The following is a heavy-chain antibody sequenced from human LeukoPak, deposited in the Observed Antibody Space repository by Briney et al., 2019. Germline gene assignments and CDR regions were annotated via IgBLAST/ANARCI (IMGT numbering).Heavy chain of an antibody. Sequence: GESLKISCKGSGYSFTSYWIGWVRQMPGKGLEWMGNIYPGDSDTRYGPSFQGQVTISADKSISTAYLQWSSLKASDTAMYYCARQPGYSSRSNWFDPWGQGTLVTVSS. CDR3: ARQPGYSSRSNWFDP. V-gene: IGHV5-51*01. CDR2: IYPGDSDT. D-gene: IGHD6-13*01. J-gene: IGHJ5*02. CDR1: GYSFTSYW.